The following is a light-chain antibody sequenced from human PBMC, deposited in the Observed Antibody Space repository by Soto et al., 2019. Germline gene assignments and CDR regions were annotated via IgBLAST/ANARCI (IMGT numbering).Light chain of an antibody. V-gene: IGKV3-11*01. Sequence: EIVLTHSPGTLSLSPLDIATLSFRASQSVSRFLAWYQQKPGQAPRLLIYDASNRATGIPARFSGSGSGTDFTLTISSLEPEDFAVYYCQQRSNWITFGQGTRLEIK. CDR2: DAS. CDR3: QQRSNWIT. CDR1: QSVSRF. J-gene: IGKJ5*01.